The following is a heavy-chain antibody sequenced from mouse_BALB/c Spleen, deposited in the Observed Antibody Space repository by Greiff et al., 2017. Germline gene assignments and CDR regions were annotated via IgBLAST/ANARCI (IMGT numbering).Heavy chain of an antibody. CDR2: ISYSGST. Sequence: VQLKESGPGLVKPSQSLSLTCTVTGYSITSDYAWNWIRQFPGNILEWMGYISYSGSTSYNPSLKSRISITRDTSKNQFFLQLNSVTTEDTATYYCARLYGNYWYFDVWGAGTTVTVSS. D-gene: IGHD2-1*01. V-gene: IGHV3-2*02. CDR3: ARLYGNYWYFDV. J-gene: IGHJ1*01. CDR1: GYSITSDYA.